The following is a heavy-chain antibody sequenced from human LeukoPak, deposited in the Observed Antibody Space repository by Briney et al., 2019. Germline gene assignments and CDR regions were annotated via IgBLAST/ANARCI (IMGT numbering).Heavy chain of an antibody. CDR3: AKGGRGYSGYLIDY. V-gene: IGHV3-23*01. J-gene: IGHJ4*02. D-gene: IGHD5-12*01. CDR1: GFTFSSYA. CDR2: ISGSGGST. Sequence: GGSLRLSCAASGFTFSSYAMSWVRQAPGKRLEWVSAISGSGGSTYYADSVKGRFTISRDNSKNTLYLQMNSLRAEDTAVYYCAKGGRGYSGYLIDYWARKPWSPSPQ.